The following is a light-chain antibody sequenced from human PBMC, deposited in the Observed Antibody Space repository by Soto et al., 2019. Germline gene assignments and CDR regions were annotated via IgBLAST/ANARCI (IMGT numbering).Light chain of an antibody. CDR1: QSISSY. CDR3: QQSYSTPWT. V-gene: IGKV1-39*01. Sequence: DIQMTQSPSSLSASVGDRATITCRASQSISSYLNWYQQKPGKAPKLLIYAASSLQSGVPSRFSGSGSGTEFTLTISSLQPEDFATYYCQQSYSTPWTFGQGTKVEIK. J-gene: IGKJ1*01. CDR2: AAS.